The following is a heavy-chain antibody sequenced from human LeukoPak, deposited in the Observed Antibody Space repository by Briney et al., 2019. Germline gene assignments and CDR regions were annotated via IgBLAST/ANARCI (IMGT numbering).Heavy chain of an antibody. V-gene: IGHV3-30*04. CDR1: GFTFSSYA. CDR3: AKVSAYYGSGSYYTD. Sequence: GGSLRLSCAASGFTFSSYAMHWVRQAPGKGLEWVAVISYDGSNKYYADSVKGRFTISRDNSKNTLYLQMNSLKAEDTAVYYCAKVSAYYGSGSYYTDWGQGTLVTVSS. D-gene: IGHD3-10*01. CDR2: ISYDGSNK. J-gene: IGHJ4*02.